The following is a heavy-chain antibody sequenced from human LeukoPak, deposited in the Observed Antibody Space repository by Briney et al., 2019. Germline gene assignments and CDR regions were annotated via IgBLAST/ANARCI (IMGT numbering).Heavy chain of an antibody. D-gene: IGHD6-19*01. Sequence: PGGSLRLSCAASGFTFSSYAMHWVRQAPGKGLEWVAVISYDGSNKYYADSVKGRFTISRDNSKNTLYLQMNSLRAEDTAVYHCAKGSSGWNFDYWGQGTLVTVSS. J-gene: IGHJ4*02. CDR2: ISYDGSNK. V-gene: IGHV3-30-3*01. CDR3: AKGSSGWNFDY. CDR1: GFTFSSYA.